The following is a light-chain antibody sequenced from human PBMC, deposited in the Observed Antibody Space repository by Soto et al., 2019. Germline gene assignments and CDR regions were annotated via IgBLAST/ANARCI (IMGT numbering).Light chain of an antibody. CDR2: DVS. V-gene: IGLV2-14*03. CDR3: SSYASSTTYV. Sequence: QSALTQPASVSGSPGQSITISCTGTSSDVGDYVSWCQQHPGKAPKLMNYDVSSRPSGVSNRFSGSKSGNTASLTISGLQAEDEADYYCSSYASSTTYVFGTGTKVTVL. CDR1: SSDVGDY. J-gene: IGLJ1*01.